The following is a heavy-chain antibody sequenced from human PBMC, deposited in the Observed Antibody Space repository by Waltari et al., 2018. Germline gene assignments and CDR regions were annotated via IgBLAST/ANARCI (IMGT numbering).Heavy chain of an antibody. Sequence: QVQLVQSGSELKKPGASVKVSCKAIGYTFPNYAINWVRKAPGQGLEVMGWINTYTGNPTYAQGFTGRFVFSLDTSISTAYLQINSLKAEDTAIYYCAREVVPTSTIVVNWFDPWGQGTLVSVSS. CDR3: AREVVPTSTIVVNWFDP. J-gene: IGHJ5*02. V-gene: IGHV7-4-1*02. CDR2: INTYTGNP. CDR1: GYTFPNYA. D-gene: IGHD2-21*01.